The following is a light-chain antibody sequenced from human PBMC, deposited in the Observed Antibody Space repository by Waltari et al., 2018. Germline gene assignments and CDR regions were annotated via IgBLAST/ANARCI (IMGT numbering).Light chain of an antibody. V-gene: IGLV1-47*01. CDR2: RST. CDR1: SSNIGSQY. CDR3: ASWDDSLSGWL. Sequence: QSVLTQPPSASATPGQRVYISCSGGSSNIGSQYVYWYQQIPGTAPKLLIYRSTQRPSGVPDRFSGSKSGTSASLAVSGLRSEDEADYYCASWDDSLSGWLFGGGTKLTVL. J-gene: IGLJ2*01.